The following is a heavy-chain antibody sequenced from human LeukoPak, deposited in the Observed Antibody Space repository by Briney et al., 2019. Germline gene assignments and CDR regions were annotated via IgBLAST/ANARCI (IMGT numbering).Heavy chain of an antibody. CDR3: AKDADSPYDY. J-gene: IGHJ4*02. V-gene: IGHV3-30*18. D-gene: IGHD2-15*01. CDR1: GFTFSSYG. CDR2: ISYDGSNK. Sequence: PGRPLRLSCAASGFTFSSYGMHWVRQAPGKGLEWVAVISYDGSNKYYADPVKGRFTISRDNSKNTLYLQMNSLRAEDTAVYYCAKDADSPYDYWGQGTLVTVSS.